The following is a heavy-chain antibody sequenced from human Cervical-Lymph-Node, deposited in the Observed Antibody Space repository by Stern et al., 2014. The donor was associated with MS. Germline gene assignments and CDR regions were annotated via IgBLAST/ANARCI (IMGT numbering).Heavy chain of an antibody. CDR3: ARGGLYDF. J-gene: IGHJ4*02. V-gene: IGHV4-4*02. D-gene: IGHD2/OR15-2a*01. Sequence: QVQLQESGPGLVKPSGTLSLTCAVSGDSISGDNWRSWVRQPPGQGLEWIGEIYHTGSTNYNPALKNRVPISVNKSENQFSLKRSSVTAADTAVYYCARGGLYDFWGQGALVTVSS. CDR2: IYHTGST. CDR1: GDSISGDNW.